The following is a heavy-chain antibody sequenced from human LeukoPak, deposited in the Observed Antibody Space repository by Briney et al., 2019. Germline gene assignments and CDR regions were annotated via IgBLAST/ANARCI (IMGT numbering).Heavy chain of an antibody. Sequence: KPGGSLRLSCAASGFTFSDYYMSWIRQAPGRGLEWVSYISSSGSTIYYADSVKGRFTIFRDNAKNSLYLQMNSLRAEDTAVYYCARDAGYSGYDYFDYWGQGTLVTVSS. J-gene: IGHJ4*02. CDR2: ISSSGSTI. CDR3: ARDAGYSGYDYFDY. D-gene: IGHD5-12*01. V-gene: IGHV3-11*01. CDR1: GFTFSDYY.